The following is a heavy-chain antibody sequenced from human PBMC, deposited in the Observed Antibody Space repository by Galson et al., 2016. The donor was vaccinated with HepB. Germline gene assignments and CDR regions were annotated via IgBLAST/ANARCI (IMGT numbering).Heavy chain of an antibody. V-gene: IGHV1-69*13. CDR3: ARDRGSSWLAYFQD. D-gene: IGHD6-13*01. J-gene: IGHJ1*01. CDR1: GGAFSSYA. CDR2: IIPTFGTA. Sequence: SVKVSCKASGGAFSSYAISWVRQAPGQGLEWVGGIIPTFGTANYAQKFQGRVTITADESTGTVHMELSSLRSDDTALYYCARDRGSSWLAYFQDWGQGTLVIVSS.